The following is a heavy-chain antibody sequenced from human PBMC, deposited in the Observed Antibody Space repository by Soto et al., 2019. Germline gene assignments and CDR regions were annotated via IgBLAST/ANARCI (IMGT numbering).Heavy chain of an antibody. CDR1: GGSISSGGYY. J-gene: IGHJ4*02. CDR2: IYYSGST. D-gene: IGHD5-18*01. Sequence: QVQLQESGPGLVKPSQTLSLTCTVSGGSISSGGYYWSWIRQHPGKGLEWIGYIYYSGSTYYNPSLKSRVTISVHTSKNHFSLKLSSVTAADTAVYYCASGAVVYGDTRPFDYWGQGTLVTVSS. V-gene: IGHV4-31*03. CDR3: ASGAVVYGDTRPFDY.